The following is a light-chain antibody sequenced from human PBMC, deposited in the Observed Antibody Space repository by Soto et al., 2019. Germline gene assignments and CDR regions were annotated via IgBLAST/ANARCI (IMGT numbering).Light chain of an antibody. Sequence: QSALTQPHSASGSPGQSVTISCTGTSSDVGGYNLVSWYQQYPGKAPKLMIYEGGKRPSGVSNRFSGSKSGNTASLTISGLQAEDEADYYCCSFALRSTLIFGGGTKLTVL. CDR1: SSDVGGYNL. V-gene: IGLV2-23*01. J-gene: IGLJ2*01. CDR3: CSFALRSTLI. CDR2: EGG.